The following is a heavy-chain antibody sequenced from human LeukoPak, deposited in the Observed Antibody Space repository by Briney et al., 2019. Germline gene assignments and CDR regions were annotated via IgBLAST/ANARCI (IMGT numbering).Heavy chain of an antibody. CDR3: ARDSPIAVAGIDY. CDR2: IWYDGSNK. CDR1: GFTFSSYG. D-gene: IGHD6-19*01. V-gene: IGHV3-33*01. J-gene: IGHJ4*02. Sequence: GGSLRLSYAASGFTFSSYGMHWVRQAPGKGLEWVAVIWYDGSNKYYADSVKGRFTISRDNSKNTLYLQMNSLRAEDTAVYYCARDSPIAVAGIDYWGQGTLVTVSS.